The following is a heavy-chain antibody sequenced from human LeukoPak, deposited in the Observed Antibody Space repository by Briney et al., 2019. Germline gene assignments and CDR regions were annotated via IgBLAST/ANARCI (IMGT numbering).Heavy chain of an antibody. V-gene: IGHV4-34*01. J-gene: IGHJ4*02. CDR3: ARAPYGGNIADY. Sequence: PSETLSLTCAVYGGSFSGYYWSWIRQPPGKGLEWIGEINHSGSTNYNPSLKSRVTISVDTSKNQFSLNLSSVTAADTAVFYCARAPYGGNIADYWGQGTLVTVSS. CDR1: GGSFSGYY. CDR2: INHSGST. D-gene: IGHD4-23*01.